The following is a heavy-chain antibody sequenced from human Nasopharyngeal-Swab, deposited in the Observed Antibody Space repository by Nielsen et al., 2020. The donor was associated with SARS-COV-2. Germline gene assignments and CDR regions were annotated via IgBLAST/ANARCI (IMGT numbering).Heavy chain of an antibody. J-gene: IGHJ4*02. CDR1: GYTFTGYY. V-gene: IGHV1-18*04. D-gene: IGHD3-10*01. CDR3: ARDHNGSGNFDY. CDR2: INPDNANT. Sequence: ASVKVSCKASGYTFTGYYMHWVRQAPGQGLEWMGWINPDNANTNYAQNLRGRVTMTTDTSTTIAYMELRSLRSDDTAMYYCARDHNGSGNFDYWGQGTLVTVSS.